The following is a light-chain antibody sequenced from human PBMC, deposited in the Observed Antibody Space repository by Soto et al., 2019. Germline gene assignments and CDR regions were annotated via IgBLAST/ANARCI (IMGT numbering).Light chain of an antibody. Sequence: EIVLTQSPGTLSLSPGERATLSCRASQSVTSNYLAWYQQRPGQAPRLLIYGASRRATGIPDRFDGSGSGTDFTLTVSRLEPEDFAVYYCQQYGSSLIPFGQGTRLAIK. CDR1: QSVTSNY. V-gene: IGKV3-20*01. CDR2: GAS. J-gene: IGKJ5*01. CDR3: QQYGSSLIP.